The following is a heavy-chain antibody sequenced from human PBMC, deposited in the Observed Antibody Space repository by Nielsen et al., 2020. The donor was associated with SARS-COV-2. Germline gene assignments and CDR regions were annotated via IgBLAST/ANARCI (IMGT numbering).Heavy chain of an antibody. CDR2: IRYDGSNK. CDR3: ARAPAYYYGSGSYYNLDY. CDR1: GFTFSSYG. D-gene: IGHD3-10*01. J-gene: IGHJ4*02. Sequence: GESLKISCAASGFTFSSYGMHWVRQAPGKGLEWVAVIRYDGSNKYYADPVKGRFTISRDNSKNTLYLQMNSLRAEDTAVYYCARAPAYYYGSGSYYNLDYWGQGTLVTVSS. V-gene: IGHV3-33*01.